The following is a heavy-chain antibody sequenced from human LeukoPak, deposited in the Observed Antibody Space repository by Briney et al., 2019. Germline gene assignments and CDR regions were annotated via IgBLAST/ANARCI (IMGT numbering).Heavy chain of an antibody. CDR3: ARDADLAVAADAFDI. V-gene: IGHV3-21*01. Sequence: GGSLRLSCAASGFTFSRYSMNWVRQAPGKGLEWVSSISSTSSYIYYADSLKGRFTIPRDNAKNSLYLQMNSLRAEDTAVYYCARDADLAVAADAFDIWGQGTMVTVSS. CDR2: ISSTSSYI. J-gene: IGHJ3*02. D-gene: IGHD6-19*01. CDR1: GFTFSRYS.